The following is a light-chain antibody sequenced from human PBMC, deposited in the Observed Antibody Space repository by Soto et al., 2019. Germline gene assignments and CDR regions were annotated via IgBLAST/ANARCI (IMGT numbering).Light chain of an antibody. CDR3: QPGYSTPWT. V-gene: IGKV1-39*01. CDR2: AAS. CDR1: QSISNY. J-gene: IGKJ1*01. Sequence: DIQMTQSPSSLSASAGDRVTITCRASQSISNYLNWYQQKPGKAPKVLIYAASSLQSGVPSRFSGSGSMKELSLTISRLQPEDFATYYCQPGYSTPWTFGQGTKVEFK.